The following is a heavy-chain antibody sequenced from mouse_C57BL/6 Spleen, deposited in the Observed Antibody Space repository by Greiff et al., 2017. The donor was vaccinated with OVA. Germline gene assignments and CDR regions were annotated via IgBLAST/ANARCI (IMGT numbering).Heavy chain of an antibody. CDR1: GFTFSSYA. Sequence: EVKLVESGEGLVKPGGSLKLSCAASGFTFSSYAMSWVRQTPEKRLEWVAYISSGGDYIYYADTVKGRFTISRDNARNTLYLQMSSLKSEDTAMYYCTREHSSGFPNYWGQGTTLTVSS. J-gene: IGHJ2*01. CDR3: TREHSSGFPNY. V-gene: IGHV5-9-1*02. D-gene: IGHD3-2*02. CDR2: ISSGGDYI.